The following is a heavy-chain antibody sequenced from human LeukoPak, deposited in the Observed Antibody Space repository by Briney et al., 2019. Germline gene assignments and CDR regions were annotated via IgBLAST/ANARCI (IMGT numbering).Heavy chain of an antibody. V-gene: IGHV4-39*01. Sequence: SETLSLTCTVSGGSISSSSYYWGWIRQPPGKGRVWIGSIYYSGSTYYNPSLKSRVTISVDTSKNQFSLKLSSVTAADTAVYYCASLDTAMATFDYWGQGTLVTVSS. CDR3: ASLDTAMATFDY. CDR1: GGSISSSSYY. CDR2: IYYSGST. D-gene: IGHD5-18*01. J-gene: IGHJ4*02.